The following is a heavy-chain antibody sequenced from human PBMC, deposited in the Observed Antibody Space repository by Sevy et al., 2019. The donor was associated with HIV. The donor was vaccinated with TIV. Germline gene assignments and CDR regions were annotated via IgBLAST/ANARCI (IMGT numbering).Heavy chain of an antibody. D-gene: IGHD5-12*01. J-gene: IGHJ5*02. CDR2: IIPIFGTA. V-gene: IGHV1-69*13. CDR1: GGTFSSYA. Sequence: ASVKVSCKASGGTFSSYAISWVRQAPGQGLEWMGGIIPIFGTANYAQKFQGRVTITADESTSTAYMELSSLRSEDTAVHYWTGGVIVAFNWFDPWGQEPWSPSPQ. CDR3: TGGVIVAFNWFDP.